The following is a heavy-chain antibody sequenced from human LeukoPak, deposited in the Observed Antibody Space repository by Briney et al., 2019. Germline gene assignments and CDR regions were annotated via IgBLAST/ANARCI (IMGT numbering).Heavy chain of an antibody. V-gene: IGHV3-21*01. CDR2: ISYTGDVI. J-gene: IGHJ4*02. Sequence: PGGSLRLSCAASGFTFRSYSMNWVRQAPGKGLEWVASISYTGDVIYYGESVKGRFIISRDNVKDSLNLQMNTLRAEDTAMYYCARGWGITVTASFDSWGQGTMVIVSS. D-gene: IGHD2-21*02. CDR1: GFTFRSYS. CDR3: ARGWGITVTASFDS.